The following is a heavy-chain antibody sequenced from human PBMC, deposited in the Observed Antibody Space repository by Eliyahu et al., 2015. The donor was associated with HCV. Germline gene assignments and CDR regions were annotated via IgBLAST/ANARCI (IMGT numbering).Heavy chain of an antibody. D-gene: IGHD6-19*01. CDR1: GYSLXSYG. Sequence: QVQLVQSGAEVKKPGASVKVSCKASGYSLXSYGLLCRRQAPGQSLEWMGWXNAGDGNTKNSQKFQGRVTITRDTSANTAYMELSSLRSEDTAVYYCARGGQIAVSSYCDSWGQGTLVTVSS. CDR2: XNAGDGNT. J-gene: IGHJ4*02. V-gene: IGHV1-3*01. CDR3: ARGGQIAVSSYCDS.